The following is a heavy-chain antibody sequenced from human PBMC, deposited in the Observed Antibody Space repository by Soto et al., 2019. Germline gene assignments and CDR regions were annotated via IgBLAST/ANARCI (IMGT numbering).Heavy chain of an antibody. CDR1: GYTLTELS. V-gene: IGHV1-24*01. CDR2: FDPEDGET. D-gene: IGHD3-22*01. CDR3: ATDPFAYYYDSSGYYLDY. J-gene: IGHJ4*02. Sequence: ASVKVSCKVSGYTLTELSMHWVRQAPGKGLEWMGGFDPEDGETIYAQKFQGRVTMTEDTSTDTAYMELSSLRSEDTAVYYCATDPFAYYYDSSGYYLDYWGQGTLDTVSS.